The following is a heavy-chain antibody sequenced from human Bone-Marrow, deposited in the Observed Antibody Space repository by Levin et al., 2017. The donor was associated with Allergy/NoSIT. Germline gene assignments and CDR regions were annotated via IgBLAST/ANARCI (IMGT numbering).Heavy chain of an antibody. Sequence: SLKISCAASGFTFDDYAMHWVRQTPGKGLEWVSGITWNSGKTGYADSVKGRFTISRDNAQNSLYLQMDSLRPEDTALYYCAKVEITDRKSDHYNYAMDVWGQGTTVIVSS. CDR3: AKVEITDRKSDHYNYAMDV. D-gene: IGHD3-10*01. V-gene: IGHV3-9*01. CDR1: GFTFDDYA. CDR2: ITWNSGKT. J-gene: IGHJ6*02.